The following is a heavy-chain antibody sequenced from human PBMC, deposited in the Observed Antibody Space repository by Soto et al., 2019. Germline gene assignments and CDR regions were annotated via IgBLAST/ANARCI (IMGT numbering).Heavy chain of an antibody. D-gene: IGHD6-13*01. CDR1: GGSISSYY. CDR2: IYYSGST. CDR3: ARDSPAAGAFDY. Sequence: SETLSLTCTVSGGSISSYYWSWIRQPPGKGLEWIGYIYYSGSTNYNPSLKSRVTISVDTSKNQFSLKLSSVTAADTAVYYCARDSPAAGAFDYWGQGTLVTVSS. V-gene: IGHV4-59*01. J-gene: IGHJ4*02.